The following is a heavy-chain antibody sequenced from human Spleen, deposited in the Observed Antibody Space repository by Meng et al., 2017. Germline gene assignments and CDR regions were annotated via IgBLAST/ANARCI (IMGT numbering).Heavy chain of an antibody. CDR2: INTNTGNP. J-gene: IGHJ4*02. CDR3: ARVRYDYVWGSYCYGVWEYYFDY. Sequence: ASVKVSCQASGYTFTSYAMNWVRPAPGQGLEWMGWINTNTGNPTYAQGFTGRFVFSLDTSVSTASLQISSLKDEDTAVYYCARVRYDYVWGSYCYGVWEYYFDYWGQGTLVTVSS. V-gene: IGHV7-4-1*02. D-gene: IGHD3-16*02. CDR1: GYTFTSYA.